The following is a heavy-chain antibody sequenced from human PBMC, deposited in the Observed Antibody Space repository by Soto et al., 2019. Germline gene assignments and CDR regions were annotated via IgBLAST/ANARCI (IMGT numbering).Heavy chain of an antibody. CDR2: IHYSGNT. J-gene: IGHJ5*02. CDR3: ARVAYCGGDCYRGFDP. CDR1: GGYLSSGYYC. Sequence: SETQSLTCTVAGGYLSSGYYCWSRIRKPPGKGLEWLGHIHYSGNTYHNPSLKSRVTISVDMSKNQFSLKLSSVTAADTAVYYCARVAYCGGDCYRGFDPWGQGTLVTVS. V-gene: IGHV4-30-4*01. D-gene: IGHD2-21*02.